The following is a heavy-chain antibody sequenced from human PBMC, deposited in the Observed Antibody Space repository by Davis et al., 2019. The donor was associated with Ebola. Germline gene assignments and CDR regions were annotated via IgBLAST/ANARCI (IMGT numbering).Heavy chain of an antibody. CDR3: ARDIAAAGRGGFYYGMDV. D-gene: IGHD6-13*01. Sequence: ASVKVSCKASGYTFSAYYMHWVRQAPGQGLEWMGWINPNNGVTNYAQRFQGRVTMTTDTSISIAYMELSRLTSDDTAVYYCARDIAAAGRGGFYYGMDVWGQGTTVTVSS. V-gene: IGHV1-2*02. CDR1: GYTFSAYY. CDR2: INPNNGVT. J-gene: IGHJ6*02.